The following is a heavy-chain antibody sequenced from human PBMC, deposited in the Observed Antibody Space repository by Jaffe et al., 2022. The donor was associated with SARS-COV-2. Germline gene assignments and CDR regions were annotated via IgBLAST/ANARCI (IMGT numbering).Heavy chain of an antibody. V-gene: IGHV3-23*01. Sequence: DVQLLESGGGLVQPGGSLRLSCTVAGFSFSDYALSWVRQAPGKGLEWVSSIIGGADATFYTDSVKGRFTISRDISKNTLYLQMNSLRGEDSALYFCAKGGEQWFRGSLDSWGQGALVTVSS. CDR2: IIGGADAT. CDR1: GFSFSDYA. CDR3: AKGGEQWFRGSLDS. J-gene: IGHJ4*02. D-gene: IGHD3-10*01.